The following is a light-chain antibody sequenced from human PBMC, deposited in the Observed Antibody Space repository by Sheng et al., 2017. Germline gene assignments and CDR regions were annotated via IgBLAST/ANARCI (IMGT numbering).Light chain of an antibody. J-gene: IGKJ5*01. CDR1: ESVINS. CDR3: QQRTDWPIT. Sequence: EIVLTQSPATLSLSPGERATFSCRASESVINSLAWYQQRSGQAPRLLIYGASRRATGIPARFSGSGSGTDFTLIISSLEPEDSAVYYCQQRTDWPITFGQGTRLEI. CDR2: GAS. V-gene: IGKV3-11*01.